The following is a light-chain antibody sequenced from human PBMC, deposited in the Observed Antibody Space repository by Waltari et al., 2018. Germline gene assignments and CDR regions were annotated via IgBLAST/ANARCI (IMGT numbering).Light chain of an antibody. V-gene: IGLV1-40*01. CDR3: QSYDGSHVV. CDR1: SSNIGARDV. J-gene: IGLJ2*01. CDR2: GNN. Sequence: QSVLTQPPSVSGAPGQRVTISCTGSSSNIGARDVVHWYQPLPGPAPRLLIYGNNNRPSGVPDRFSGSKSGTSASLAITGLQAEDEADYYCQSYDGSHVVFGGGTKLTVL.